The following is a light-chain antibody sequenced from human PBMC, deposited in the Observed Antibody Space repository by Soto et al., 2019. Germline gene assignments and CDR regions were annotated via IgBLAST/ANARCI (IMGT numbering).Light chain of an antibody. CDR3: LQKYFYPFT. J-gene: IGKJ3*01. CDR1: QGIRND. Sequence: AIPMTQSPSSLSASVGDRVTITCRASQGIRNDLDWFQQKPGKAPKLLIYAASNLQSGVPARFSGSGSGTDFTPTISSLQPEDFATYYCLQKYFYPFTFGPGTKVDIK. CDR2: AAS. V-gene: IGKV1-6*01.